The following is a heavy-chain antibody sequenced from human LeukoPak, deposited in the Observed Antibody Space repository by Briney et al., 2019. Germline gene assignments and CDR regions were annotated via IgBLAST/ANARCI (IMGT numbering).Heavy chain of an antibody. CDR2: FKSKAAGGTT. J-gene: IGHJ3*02. V-gene: IGHV3-15*01. CDR3: TRGAPQADAFDI. CDR1: GFTFSVTW. D-gene: IGHD1-26*01. Sequence: GGSLRLSCAASGFTFSVTWMSWVRQAPGRGLEWVGRFKSKAAGGTTDYAAPVAGRFTISRDDSKNMLYLQMNSLKTEDTAVYYCTRGAPQADAFDIWGQGTMVTVSS.